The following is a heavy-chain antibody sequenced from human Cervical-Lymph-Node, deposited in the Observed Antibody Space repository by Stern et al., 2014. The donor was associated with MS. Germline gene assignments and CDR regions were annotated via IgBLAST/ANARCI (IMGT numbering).Heavy chain of an antibody. CDR1: GYTFTSYD. Sequence: DQLVESGAEVKKPGASVKVSCKASGYTFTSYDIHWVRQATGHELEWMGWMNTNSDNTDYAQKFQGRVTMTRNTSISTAYMELSSLRSEDTAVYYCARGPLLWTPSGSLDYWGQGTLVTVSS. D-gene: IGHD3-10*01. V-gene: IGHV1-8*01. J-gene: IGHJ4*02. CDR2: MNTNSDNT. CDR3: ARGPLLWTPSGSLDY.